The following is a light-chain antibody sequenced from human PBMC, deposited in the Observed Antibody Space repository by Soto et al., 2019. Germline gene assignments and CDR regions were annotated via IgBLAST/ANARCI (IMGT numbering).Light chain of an antibody. CDR1: QSVSSSY. J-gene: IGKJ1*01. V-gene: IGKV3-20*01. Sequence: EIVLTQSPGTLSLSPGERATLSCRASQSVSSSYLAWYQQKPGQAPRLLIYGASSRATGIPDRFSGSGSGTDFTLSISRLEPEDFAVYYCQQYDSSRAWTFGQGTKVEIK. CDR3: QQYDSSRAWT. CDR2: GAS.